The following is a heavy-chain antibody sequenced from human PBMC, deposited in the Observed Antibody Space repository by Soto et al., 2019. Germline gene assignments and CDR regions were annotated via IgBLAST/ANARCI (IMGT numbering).Heavy chain of an antibody. CDR1: GSTFSSHW. D-gene: IGHD2-15*01. Sequence: EAQLVESGGGLIQPGGSLRLSCAASGSTFSSHWLHWVRQAPGKGLVWVSTISPDGVGTYYADSVKDRFTISRGNAESTLYLQMNSLRVEDTAVYYCLSGADIGGQGSLVTVSS. J-gene: IGHJ4*02. V-gene: IGHV3-74*02. CDR2: ISPDGVGT. CDR3: LSGADI.